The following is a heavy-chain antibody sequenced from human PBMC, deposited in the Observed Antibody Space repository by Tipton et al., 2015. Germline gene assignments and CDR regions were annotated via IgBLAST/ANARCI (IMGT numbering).Heavy chain of an antibody. CDR1: GDSVSSGSYY. D-gene: IGHD3-10*01. V-gene: IGHV4-61*03. CDR2: ISFSDTT. Sequence: LRLSCTVSGDSVSSGSYYWGWIRQAPGKGLEWIGYISFSDTTHYNPSLKSRITISLDTTKNHFSLRLNSVTAADTAVYYCARTYSYDSGTDYEGDWFDPWGQGTLVTVSS. J-gene: IGHJ5*02. CDR3: ARTYSYDSGTDYEGDWFDP.